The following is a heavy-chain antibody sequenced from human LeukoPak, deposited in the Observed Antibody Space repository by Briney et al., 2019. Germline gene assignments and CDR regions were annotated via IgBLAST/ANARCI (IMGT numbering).Heavy chain of an antibody. V-gene: IGHV1-69*13. J-gene: IGHJ4*02. CDR1: GGTFSSYA. Sequence: GASVKVSCKASGGTFSSYAISWVRQAPGQGLEWMGGIIPIFGTANYAQKFQGRVTITADESTSTAYMELSSLRSEDTAVYYCARSHPRGLWFGEPYFDYWGQGTLVTVSS. CDR2: IIPIFGTA. D-gene: IGHD3-10*01. CDR3: ARSHPRGLWFGEPYFDY.